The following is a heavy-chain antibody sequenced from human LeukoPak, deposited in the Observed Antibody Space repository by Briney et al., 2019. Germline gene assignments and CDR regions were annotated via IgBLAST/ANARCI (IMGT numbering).Heavy chain of an antibody. CDR1: GLTFSSHW. D-gene: IGHD2-21*02. Sequence: GGSLRLSCAASGLTFSSHWMHWVRQAPGKGLVWVSRITNDGSSTTYADSVKGRFTICRDSAKNSLYLQMNSLRAEDTAVYYCARFRTWGDKAFDYWGQGTLVTVSS. V-gene: IGHV3-74*01. CDR2: ITNDGSST. CDR3: ARFRTWGDKAFDY. J-gene: IGHJ4*02.